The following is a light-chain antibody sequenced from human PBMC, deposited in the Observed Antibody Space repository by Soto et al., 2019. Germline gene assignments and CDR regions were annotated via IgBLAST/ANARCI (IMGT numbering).Light chain of an antibody. Sequence: QSVLTQPASVFGSPGQSITISCTGTSSDVGGYNFVSWYQQLPGKAPKLMIYEVTSRPSGVSNRFSGSKSGNTASLTISGLQPEDEADYYCSSYTISSTVVFGTGTKLTVL. J-gene: IGLJ1*01. CDR1: SSDVGGYNF. CDR3: SSYTISSTVV. V-gene: IGLV2-14*03. CDR2: EVT.